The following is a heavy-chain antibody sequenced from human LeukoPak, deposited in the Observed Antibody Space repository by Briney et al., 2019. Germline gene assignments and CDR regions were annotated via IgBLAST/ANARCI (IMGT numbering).Heavy chain of an antibody. Sequence: ASVKVSCKASGYTFTSYGISWVRQAPGQGLEWMGWTSAYNGNTNYAQKLQGRVTMTTDTSTSTAYMELRSLRSDDTAVYYCARDRDIVVVPAAIVHFDYWGQGTLVTVSS. CDR1: GYTFTSYG. D-gene: IGHD2-2*01. V-gene: IGHV1-18*01. J-gene: IGHJ4*02. CDR3: ARDRDIVVVPAAIVHFDY. CDR2: TSAYNGNT.